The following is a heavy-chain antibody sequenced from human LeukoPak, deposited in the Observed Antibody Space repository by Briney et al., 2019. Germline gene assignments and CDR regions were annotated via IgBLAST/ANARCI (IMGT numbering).Heavy chain of an antibody. CDR3: ARPRGSWYSQDAFDI. Sequence: SETLSLACTVSGGSISSYYWSWIRQPPGKGLEWIGYIYYNGSTNYNPSLKSRVTISVDTSKNQFSLKLSSVTAADTAVYYCARPRGSWYSQDAFDIWGQGTMVTVSS. V-gene: IGHV4-59*01. J-gene: IGHJ3*02. D-gene: IGHD6-13*01. CDR1: GGSISSYY. CDR2: IYYNGST.